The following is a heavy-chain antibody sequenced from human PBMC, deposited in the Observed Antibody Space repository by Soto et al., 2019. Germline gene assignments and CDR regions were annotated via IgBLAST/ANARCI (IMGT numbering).Heavy chain of an antibody. Sequence: GGSLRLSCAASGFTFSSYGMHWVRQAPGKGLEWVAVISYDGSNKYYADSVKGRFTISRDNAKNTLYLQMNSLRAEDTAVYYCARLRPRDYGDYGLDYWGQGTLVTVSS. V-gene: IGHV3-30*03. D-gene: IGHD4-17*01. CDR1: GFTFSSYG. CDR3: ARLRPRDYGDYGLDY. J-gene: IGHJ4*02. CDR2: ISYDGSNK.